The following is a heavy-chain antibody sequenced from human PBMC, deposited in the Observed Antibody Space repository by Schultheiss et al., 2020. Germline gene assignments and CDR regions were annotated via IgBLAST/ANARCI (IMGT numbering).Heavy chain of an antibody. V-gene: IGHV4-59*01. Sequence: SETLSLTCTVSGGSISSYYWSWIRQPPGKGLEWIGYIYYSGSTNYNPSLKSRVTIAVDTSKNQFSLRLSSVTAADTAVYYCAIYYYDPSLVLHDAFDIWGQGTMVTVSS. CDR1: GGSISSYY. CDR3: AIYYYDPSLVLHDAFDI. D-gene: IGHD3-22*01. CDR2: IYYSGST. J-gene: IGHJ3*02.